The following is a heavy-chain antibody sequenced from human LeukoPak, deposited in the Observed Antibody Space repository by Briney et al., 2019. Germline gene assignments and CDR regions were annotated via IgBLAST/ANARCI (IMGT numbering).Heavy chain of an antibody. D-gene: IGHD3-10*01. CDR3: ARGLLWFGELSAVDY. Sequence: GSLRLSCAASGFTVSSDYMSWVRQPPGKGLEWIGSIYYSGSTYYNPSLKSRVTISVDTSKNQFSLKLSSVTAADTAVYYCARGLLWFGELSAVDYWGQGTLVTVSS. J-gene: IGHJ4*02. V-gene: IGHV4-39*01. CDR1: GFTVSSDY. CDR2: IYYSGST.